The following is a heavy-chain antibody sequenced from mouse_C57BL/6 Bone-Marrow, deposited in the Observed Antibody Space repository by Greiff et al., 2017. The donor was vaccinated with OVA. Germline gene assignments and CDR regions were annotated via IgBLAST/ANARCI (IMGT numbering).Heavy chain of an antibody. D-gene: IGHD2-1*01. J-gene: IGHJ3*01. CDR3: ASVYYGNFTWFAY. CDR1: GYTFTDYY. V-gene: IGHV1-26*01. Sequence: VQLQQSGPELVKPGASVKISCKASGYTFTDYYMNWVKQSHGKSLEWIGDINPNNGGTSYNQKFKGKATLTVDKSYSTAYLELRSLTSEDSAVYYGASVYYGNFTWFAYWGQGTLVTVSA. CDR2: INPNNGGT.